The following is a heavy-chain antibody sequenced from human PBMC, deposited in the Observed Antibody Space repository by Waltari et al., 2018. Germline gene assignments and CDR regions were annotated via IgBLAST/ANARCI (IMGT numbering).Heavy chain of an antibody. V-gene: IGHV4-38-2*01. CDR2: IYHSGST. CDR1: GYSISSGYY. Sequence: QVQLQESGPGLVKPSETLSLTCAVSGYSISSGYYWGWIRQPPGKGLEWIGSIYHSGSTFYNPPLKSRVTRSVDTSKTQFSLKRSSVTAADTAVYYCARGAGDYYGMDVWGQGTTVTVSS. CDR3: ARGAGDYYGMDV. J-gene: IGHJ6*02.